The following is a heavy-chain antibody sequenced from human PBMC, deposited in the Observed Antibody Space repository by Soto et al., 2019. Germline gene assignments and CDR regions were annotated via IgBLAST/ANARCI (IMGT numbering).Heavy chain of an antibody. V-gene: IGHV4-34*01. CDR2: INHSGST. CDR1: GGSFSGYY. CDR3: ARRRFYDYVWGSYRQRDAFDI. J-gene: IGHJ3*02. Sequence: PSETLSLTCAVYGGSFSGYYWSWIRQPPGKGLEWIGEINHSGSTNYNPSLKSRVTISVDTSKNQFSLKLSSVTAADTAVYYCARRRFYDYVWGSYRQRDAFDIWGQGTMVT. D-gene: IGHD3-16*02.